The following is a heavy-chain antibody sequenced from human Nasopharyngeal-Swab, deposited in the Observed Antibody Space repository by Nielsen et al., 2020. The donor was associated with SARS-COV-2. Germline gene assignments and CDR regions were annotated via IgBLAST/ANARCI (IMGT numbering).Heavy chain of an antibody. J-gene: IGHJ5*02. Sequence: ESLKISCSASGFPFSSYAMHWVRQAPGKGLEYVSAISSNGGSTYYADSVKGRFTISRDNSKNTLYLQMSSLRAEDTAVYYCVKDLGTGVRFDPWGQGTLVTVSS. V-gene: IGHV3-64D*06. CDR3: VKDLGTGVRFDP. CDR2: ISSNGGST. CDR1: GFPFSSYA. D-gene: IGHD3-10*01.